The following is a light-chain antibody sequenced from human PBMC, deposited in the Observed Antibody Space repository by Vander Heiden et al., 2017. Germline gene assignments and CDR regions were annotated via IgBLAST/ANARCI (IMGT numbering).Light chain of an antibody. V-gene: IGLV3-1*01. J-gene: IGLJ2*01. CDR3: QAWDSSTVV. CDR2: QDS. Sequence: YELTQPPPVSVSPGQTASRPCPGDKWGDKNACWYQQKAGQSPVLVIYQDSKRPSGIPERFSGSNSGNTATLTISGTQAMDEADYYCQAWDSSTVVFGGGTKLTVL. CDR1: KWGDKN.